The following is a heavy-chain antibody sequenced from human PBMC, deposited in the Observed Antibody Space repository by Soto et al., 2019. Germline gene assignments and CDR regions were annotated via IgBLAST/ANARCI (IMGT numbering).Heavy chain of an antibody. CDR1: GFTFDSYA. CDR2: LGGSGATT. J-gene: IGHJ4*02. D-gene: IGHD6-13*01. V-gene: IGHV3-23*01. Sequence: EVQLLQSEGGLVQPGGSLRLSCAASGFTFDSYAMSWVRQAPGKGPEWVSALGGSGATTHYADSVKGRFTISRDNSKNTVYLQMNSLRVEDTAVYCAKDAKGASAPYFFDDWGQGTLVIVSS. CDR3: AKDAKGASAPYFFDD.